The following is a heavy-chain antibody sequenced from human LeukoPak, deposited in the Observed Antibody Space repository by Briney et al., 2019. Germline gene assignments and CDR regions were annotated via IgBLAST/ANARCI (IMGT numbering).Heavy chain of an antibody. V-gene: IGHV1-2*02. CDR3: ARDQGPTLYYFDY. CDR2: INPNSGGT. CDR1: GYNFISYD. Sequence: ASVKVSCKASGYNFISYDINWVGQAPGQGLEGMGWINPNSGGTNYAQKFQGRVTMTRDTSISTAYMELSRLRSDDTAVYYCARDQGPTLYYFDYWGQGTLVTVSS. D-gene: IGHD3-10*01. J-gene: IGHJ4*02.